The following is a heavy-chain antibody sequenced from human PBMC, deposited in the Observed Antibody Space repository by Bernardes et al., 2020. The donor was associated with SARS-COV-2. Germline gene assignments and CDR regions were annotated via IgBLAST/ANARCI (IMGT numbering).Heavy chain of an antibody. J-gene: IGHJ6*04. Sequence: ASVKVSCKASGYTFTSYGISWVRQAPGQGLEWMGWISAYNGNTNYAQKLQGRVTMTTDTSTSTAYMELRSLRSDDTAVYYCARVAEYGPYAGYSSSWYLSDYYYYGMDVWGKGTTVTVSS. CDR3: ARVAEYGPYAGYSSSWYLSDYYYYGMDV. CDR1: GYTFTSYG. CDR2: ISAYNGNT. V-gene: IGHV1-18*04. D-gene: IGHD6-13*01.